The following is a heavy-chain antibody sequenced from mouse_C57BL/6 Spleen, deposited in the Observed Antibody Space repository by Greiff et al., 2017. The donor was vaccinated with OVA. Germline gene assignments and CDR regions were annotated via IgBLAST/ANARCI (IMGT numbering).Heavy chain of an antibody. CDR3: AGNNDPYYYAMDD. D-gene: IGHD1-3*01. CDR1: GYTFTSYW. CDR2: IHPNSGST. J-gene: IGHJ4*01. Sequence: QVQLQQPGAELVKPGASVKLSCKASGYTFTSYWMHWVKQRPGQGLEWIGMIHPNSGSTNYNEKFKSKATLTVDKSSSTAYMQLSSLTSEDSAVYYGAGNNDPYYYAMDDWGKGTSVTVSS. V-gene: IGHV1-64*01.